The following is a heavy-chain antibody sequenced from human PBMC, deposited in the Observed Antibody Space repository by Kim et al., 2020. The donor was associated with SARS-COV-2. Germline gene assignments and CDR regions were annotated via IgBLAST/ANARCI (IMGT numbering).Heavy chain of an antibody. J-gene: IGHJ4*01. CDR3: ATIISITMGRGVITRNFDY. CDR2: INPNSGGT. CDR1: GYAFTGYF. Sequence: ASVKVSCKASGYAFTGYFMHWVRQAPGQGLEWMGRINPNSGGTSYAQKFQGRVTLTRDTSISTVYMELSRLRSDDTAVYSCATIISITMGRGVITRNFDY. D-gene: IGHD3-10*01. V-gene: IGHV1-2*06.